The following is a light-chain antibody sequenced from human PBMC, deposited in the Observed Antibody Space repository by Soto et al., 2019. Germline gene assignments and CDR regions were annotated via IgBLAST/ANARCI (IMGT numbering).Light chain of an antibody. Sequence: EIVLTMSPGTLTLSPRERASLSCRSSQSVSSSYLAWYQQKPGQAPRLLIYGASSRATGIPDRFSGSGSGTDFTLTISRLEPEDFAVYYCQQYGSWTFCQGSK. CDR3: QQYGSWT. CDR2: GAS. J-gene: IGKJ1*01. V-gene: IGKV3-20*01. CDR1: QSVSSSY.